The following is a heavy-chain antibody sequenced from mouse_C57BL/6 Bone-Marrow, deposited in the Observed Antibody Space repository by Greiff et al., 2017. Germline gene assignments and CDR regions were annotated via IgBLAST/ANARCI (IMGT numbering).Heavy chain of an antibody. CDR3: ARRAVVPYYYAMDY. Sequence: RSGPERVNPGASVKLSCKPSGNTFTSYDINWLKRRPGQGLGWIGWIYPRDGSTKYNDKFKGKATLTVDTSSSTAYMELHSLTSEDSAVYFCARRAVVPYYYAMDYWGQGTSVTVSS. J-gene: IGHJ4*01. CDR2: IYPRDGST. V-gene: IGHV1-85*01. CDR1: GNTFTSYD. D-gene: IGHD1-1*01.